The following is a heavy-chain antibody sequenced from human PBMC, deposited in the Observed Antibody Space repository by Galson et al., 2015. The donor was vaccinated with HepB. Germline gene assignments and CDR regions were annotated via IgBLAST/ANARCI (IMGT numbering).Heavy chain of an antibody. CDR3: ARLRGAIAAAGILFDP. Sequence: LSLTCTVSGGSISSSSYYWGWIRQPPGKGLEWTGSISYSGSTWYSPSLKSRVTIFVDTSKNQFSLKLSSMSAADTAVYYCARLRGAIAAAGILFDPWGQGTLVTVSS. V-gene: IGHV4-39*01. CDR2: ISYSGST. CDR1: GGSISSSSYY. J-gene: IGHJ5*02. D-gene: IGHD6-13*01.